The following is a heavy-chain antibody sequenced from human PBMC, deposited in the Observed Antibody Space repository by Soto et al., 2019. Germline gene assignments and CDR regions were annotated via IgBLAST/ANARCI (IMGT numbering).Heavy chain of an antibody. V-gene: IGHV3-30*18. D-gene: IGHD6-13*01. CDR3: AKAILAATIGPYAMDV. CDR2: ISNDGSNV. J-gene: IGHJ6*02. CDR1: GFDFNSYA. Sequence: QVQLVESGGGVVQPGASLRVSCAASGFDFNSYAMHWVRQAPGKGLEWMGVISNDGSNVYYADFVKGRFTISRDRSKNTLCLQGDRLRGDDTGTYYCAKAILAATIGPYAMDVWGQGTTVTVSS.